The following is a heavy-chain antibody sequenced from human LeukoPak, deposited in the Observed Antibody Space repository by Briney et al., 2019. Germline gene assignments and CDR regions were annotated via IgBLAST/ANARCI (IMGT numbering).Heavy chain of an antibody. D-gene: IGHD3-10*01. J-gene: IGHJ6*03. CDR1: GFTFDDYT. Sequence: GGSLRLSCAVSGFTFDDYTMHWVRQAPGKGLEWVSLISWDGGSTYYADSVKGRFTISRDNSKNSLYLQMNSLRTEDTALYYCAKDMGGPRYSGNNMDVWGKGTTVTVSS. CDR2: ISWDGGST. V-gene: IGHV3-43*01. CDR3: AKDMGGPRYSGNNMDV.